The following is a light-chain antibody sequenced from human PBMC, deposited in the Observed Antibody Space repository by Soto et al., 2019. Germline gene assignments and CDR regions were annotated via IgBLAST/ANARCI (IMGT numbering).Light chain of an antibody. Sequence: EIVLTQSPATLSLSPGERATLTCRASQTFSNNLAWYQQKPGQAPRLLIYDASTRATGIPARFSGSGSGTDFTLTISSLEPADFAVYYCQQRGDWPRTFGQGTKVEI. CDR2: DAS. CDR1: QTFSNN. CDR3: QQRGDWPRT. V-gene: IGKV3-11*01. J-gene: IGKJ1*01.